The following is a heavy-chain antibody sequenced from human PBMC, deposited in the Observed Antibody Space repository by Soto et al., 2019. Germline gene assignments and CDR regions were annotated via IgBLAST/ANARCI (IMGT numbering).Heavy chain of an antibody. Sequence: PSPTLSLTCDISGDSVSSGSAAWNWIRHSPSRGLEWLGRTYYRSKWIHEYTVSMESRITINPDTSKNQFSLHIYSVTPEDTAVYYCAGVVWFRGMDVWGQGTPVTVSS. CDR2: TYYRSKWIH. V-gene: IGHV6-1*01. J-gene: IGHJ6*02. CDR3: AGVVWFRGMDV. CDR1: GDSVSSGSAA. D-gene: IGHD3-16*01.